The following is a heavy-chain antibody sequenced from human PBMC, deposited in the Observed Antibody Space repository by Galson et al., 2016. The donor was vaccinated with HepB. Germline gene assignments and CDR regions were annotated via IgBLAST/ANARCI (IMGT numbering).Heavy chain of an antibody. CDR2: ISGGGGTT. J-gene: IGHJ4*02. D-gene: IGHD4-17*01. V-gene: IGHV3-23*01. CDR3: AKGRPTGNYGDRWDY. Sequence: SLRLSCAASGFTFSSYVMSWVRQAPGKGLEWVSAISGGGGTTYYADSVKGRFTISRDNSKNTLYLQMNSLRAEDTALYYCAKGRPTGNYGDRWDYWGQGTLVTVSS. CDR1: GFTFSSYV.